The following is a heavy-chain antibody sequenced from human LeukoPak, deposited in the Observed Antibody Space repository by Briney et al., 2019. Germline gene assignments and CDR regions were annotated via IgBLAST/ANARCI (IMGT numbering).Heavy chain of an antibody. D-gene: IGHD6-6*01. Sequence: ASVKISCKTSGYTVTNYYIHWVRQAPGQGLEWMGVINHSDGSTSYAQNFQGRVTMTRDTSTSTVYMQLSSLRSEDTALYYCAGEYSSSGSFDYWGQGTLATVSS. V-gene: IGHV1-46*01. CDR2: INHSDGST. J-gene: IGHJ4*02. CDR3: AGEYSSSGSFDY. CDR1: GYTVTNYY.